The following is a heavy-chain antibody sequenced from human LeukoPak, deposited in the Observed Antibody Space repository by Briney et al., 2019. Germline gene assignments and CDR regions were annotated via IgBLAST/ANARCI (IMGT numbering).Heavy chain of an antibody. Sequence: PGGSLRLSCAATGFTFKDYGMHGVRQPPGKGLEWVSSINWNGGGTDYADSVKGRFTISRDNAKNSLYLQLSSLRPEDTALYYCAKHMRATNTYSFFGLDVWGQGTTVTVSS. CDR3: AKHMRATNTYSFFGLDV. D-gene: IGHD1-26*01. J-gene: IGHJ6*02. CDR1: GFTFKDYG. CDR2: INWNGGGT. V-gene: IGHV3-9*01.